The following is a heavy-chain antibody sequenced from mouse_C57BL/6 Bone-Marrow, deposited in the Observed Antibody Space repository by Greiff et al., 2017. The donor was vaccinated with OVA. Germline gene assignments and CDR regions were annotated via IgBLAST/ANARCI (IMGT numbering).Heavy chain of an antibody. J-gene: IGHJ3*01. CDR3: ARPGFYYYGSSWFAY. CDR2: INPYNGGT. CDR1: GYTFTDYY. Sequence: VQLQQSGPVLVKPGASVKMSCKASGYTFTDYYMNWVKQSHGKSLEWIGVINPYNGGTSYNQKFKGKATLTVDTSSSTAYLELNSLTSENSAVYYWARPGFYYYGSSWFAYWGEGTLVTVSA. V-gene: IGHV1-19*01. D-gene: IGHD1-1*01.